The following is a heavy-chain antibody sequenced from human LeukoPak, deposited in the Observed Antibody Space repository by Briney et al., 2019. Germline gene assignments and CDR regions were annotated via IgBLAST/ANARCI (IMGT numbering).Heavy chain of an antibody. D-gene: IGHD3-3*01. J-gene: IGHJ4*02. CDR3: ARALDFWSGYYLDY. Sequence: PSQTLSLTCSVPGGSITTGGYFWSWIRQSPGRGLELIAYIYHSGIADYNPSLKSRVTISVDRSKNQFSLKLSSVTAADTAVYYCARALDFWSGYYLDYWGQGTLVTVSS. V-gene: IGHV4-30-2*06. CDR1: GGSITTGGYF. CDR2: IYHSGIA.